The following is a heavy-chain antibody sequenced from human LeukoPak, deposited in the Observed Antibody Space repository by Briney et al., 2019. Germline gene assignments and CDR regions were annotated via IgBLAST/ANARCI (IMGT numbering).Heavy chain of an antibody. J-gene: IGHJ4*02. CDR3: ARGPTFIDY. CDR1: GGSFSGYY. D-gene: IGHD3-16*01. V-gene: IGHV4-34*01. Sequence: SETLSLTCAVYGGSFSGYYWSWIRQPPGKGLEWIGEINHSGSTNYNPSLKSRVTISVDTSKNQFSLKLSSVTAADTAVYYCARGPTFIDYWGQGTLVTVSS. CDR2: INHSGST.